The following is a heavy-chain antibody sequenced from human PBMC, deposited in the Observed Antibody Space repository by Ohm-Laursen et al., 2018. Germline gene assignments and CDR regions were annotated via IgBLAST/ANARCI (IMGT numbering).Heavy chain of an antibody. CDR3: ARDPVEYCTNGVCGHYGMDV. CDR1: GGSISSYY. CDR2: IYYSGST. Sequence: SETLSLTCTVSGGSISSYYWSWIRQPPGKGLEWIGYIYYSGSTNYNPSLKSRVTISVDTSKNQFSLKLSSVTAADTAVYYCARDPVEYCTNGVCGHYGMDVWGQGTTVTASS. V-gene: IGHV4-59*01. D-gene: IGHD2-8*01. J-gene: IGHJ6*02.